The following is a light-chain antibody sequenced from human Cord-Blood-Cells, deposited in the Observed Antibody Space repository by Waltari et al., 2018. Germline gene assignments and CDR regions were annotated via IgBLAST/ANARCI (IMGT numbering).Light chain of an antibody. CDR2: QDS. CDR1: KLGDKY. J-gene: IGLJ2*01. CDR3: QAWDSSTAV. V-gene: IGLV3-1*01. Sequence: SYELTQPPSVSVSPGQPASITCSGDKLGDKYACWYQQKPGQSPVLVIYQDSKRPSGIPERFSGSNSGNTATLTSRGTQAMDEADYYCQAWDSSTAVFGGGTKLTVL.